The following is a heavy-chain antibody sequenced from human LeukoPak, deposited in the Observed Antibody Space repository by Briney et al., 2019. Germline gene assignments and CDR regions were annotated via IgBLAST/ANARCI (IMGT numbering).Heavy chain of an antibody. CDR1: GGSISSGGYY. J-gene: IGHJ2*01. CDR2: IYHSGST. CDR3: ARVRGHYDRSGYYYGYFDL. Sequence: SETLSLTCNVYGGSISSGGYYWRWIRQPPGKGLEWIGYIYHSGSTDYNPSLKRRVTISVDSSKNQFSLKLTSVTAADTAVYYCARVRGHYDRSGYYYGYFDLWGRGTLLTVSS. V-gene: IGHV4-30-2*01. D-gene: IGHD3-22*01.